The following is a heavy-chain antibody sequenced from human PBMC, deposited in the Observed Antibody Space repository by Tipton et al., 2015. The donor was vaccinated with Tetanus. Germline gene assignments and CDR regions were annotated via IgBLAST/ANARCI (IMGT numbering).Heavy chain of an antibody. CDR3: ARQDKRFVGYYDAMDV. CDR1: GFTFRSYW. V-gene: IGHV3-7*01. J-gene: IGHJ6*02. Sequence: GSLRLSCVASGFTFRSYWMSWVRQAPGKGLEWVANIKEDGSEMYYADSVKGRFTISRDNAKNSLYLQMNSLRAEDTAVYYCARQDKRFVGYYDAMDVWGQGTTVIVSS. CDR2: IKEDGSEM. D-gene: IGHD3-3*01.